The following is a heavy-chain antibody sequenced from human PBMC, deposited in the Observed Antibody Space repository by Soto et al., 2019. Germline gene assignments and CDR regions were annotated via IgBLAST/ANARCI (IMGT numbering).Heavy chain of an antibody. J-gene: IGHJ4*02. CDR3: ARGYSGYDSYYFDY. CDR2: IIPILGIA. V-gene: IGHV1-69*02. CDR1: GGTFSSYT. D-gene: IGHD5-12*01. Sequence: QVQLVQSGAEVKKPGSSVKVSCKASGGTFSSYTISWVRQAPGQGLEWMGRIIPILGIANYAQKFQGRVTITADKSTSTAYMELSSLRSEDTAVYYCARGYSGYDSYYFDYWGQGTLVTVSS.